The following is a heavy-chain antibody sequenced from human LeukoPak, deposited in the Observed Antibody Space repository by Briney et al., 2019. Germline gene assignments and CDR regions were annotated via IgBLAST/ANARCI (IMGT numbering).Heavy chain of an antibody. D-gene: IGHD1-26*01. Sequence: PSETLSLTCSVSGGSINRSSKYWGWIRQSPGKGLEWIGGVYYSGSTDYNSSLKSRVTISVDTSKNHFSLKLSSVTAADTAVYYCATFSGNYVFHYWGQGTRVTVSS. CDR1: GGSINRSSKY. CDR2: VYYSGST. J-gene: IGHJ4*02. V-gene: IGHV4-39*02. CDR3: ATFSGNYVFHY.